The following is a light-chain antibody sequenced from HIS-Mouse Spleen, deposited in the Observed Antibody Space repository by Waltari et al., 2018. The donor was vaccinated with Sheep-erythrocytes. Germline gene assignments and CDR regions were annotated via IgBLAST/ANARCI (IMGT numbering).Light chain of an antibody. CDR1: SSDVGGYNY. Sequence: QSALTQPRSVSGSPGQSVTISCTGTSSDVGGYNYVSCYQQHPGKAPKLMIYDVSKRPSGVPDRLSGSKSGNTASLTISGLQAEDEADYYCCSYAGSYNHVFATGTKVTVL. V-gene: IGLV2-11*01. CDR3: CSYAGSYNHV. J-gene: IGLJ1*01. CDR2: DVS.